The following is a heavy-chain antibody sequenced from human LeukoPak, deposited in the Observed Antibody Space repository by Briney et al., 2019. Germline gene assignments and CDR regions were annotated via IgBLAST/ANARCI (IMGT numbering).Heavy chain of an antibody. CDR3: ARDYPSYDSSGYYPDY. CDR2: ISSSGSTI. D-gene: IGHD3-22*01. V-gene: IGHV3-11*01. CDR1: GFTFSDYY. Sequence: GGSLRLSCAASGFTFSDYYMSWIRQAPGKGLEWVSYISSSGSTIYYADSVKGRFTISRDNAKNSLYLQMNSLRAEDTAVYYCARDYPSYDSSGYYPDYWGQGTLVTVSS. J-gene: IGHJ4*02.